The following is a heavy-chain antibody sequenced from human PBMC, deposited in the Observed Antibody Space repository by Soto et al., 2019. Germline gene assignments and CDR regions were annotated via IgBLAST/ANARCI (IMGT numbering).Heavy chain of an antibody. CDR2: ISGSGGST. V-gene: IGHV3-23*01. J-gene: IGHJ4*02. CDR3: AKSKEDIVVVVAATFLGSLVPFDY. Sequence: GGSLRLSCAASGFTFSSYAMSWVRQAPGKGLEWVSAISGSGGSTYYADSVKGRFTISRDNSKNTLYLQMNSLRAEDTAVYYCAKSKEDIVVVVAATFLGSLVPFDYWGQGTLVTVSS. D-gene: IGHD2-15*01. CDR1: GFTFSSYA.